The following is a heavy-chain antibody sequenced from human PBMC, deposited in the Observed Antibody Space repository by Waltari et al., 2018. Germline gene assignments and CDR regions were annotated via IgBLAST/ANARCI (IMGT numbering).Heavy chain of an antibody. CDR1: GFTVSRNY. D-gene: IGHD6-13*01. Sequence: EVQLVESGGGLIQPGGSLRLSCAASGFTVSRNYMSWVRQAPGKGLEWVSVIYSGGSTYYADSVKGRFTISRDNSKNTLYLQMNSLRAEDTAVYYCASRGGSSWFVSDYWGQGTLVTVSS. CDR3: ASRGGSSWFVSDY. V-gene: IGHV3-53*01. CDR2: IYSGGST. J-gene: IGHJ4*02.